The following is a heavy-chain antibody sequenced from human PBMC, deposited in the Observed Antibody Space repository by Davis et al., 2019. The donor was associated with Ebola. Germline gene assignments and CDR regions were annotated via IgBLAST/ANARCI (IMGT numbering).Heavy chain of an antibody. J-gene: IGHJ5*02. V-gene: IGHV1-18*01. CDR2: ISAYNGNT. Sequence: ASVKVSCKASGYTFTSYGISWVRQAPGQGLEWMGWISAYNGNTNYAQKLQGRVTMTTDTSTSTAYMELRSLRSDDTAVYYCARDYYYGSGSYYNPPKPWGQGTLVTVSS. CDR1: GYTFTSYG. CDR3: ARDYYYGSGSYYNPPKP. D-gene: IGHD3-10*01.